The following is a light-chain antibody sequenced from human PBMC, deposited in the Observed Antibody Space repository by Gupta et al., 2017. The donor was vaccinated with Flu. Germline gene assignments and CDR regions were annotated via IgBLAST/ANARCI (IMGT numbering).Light chain of an antibody. J-gene: IGLJ3*02. CDR3: QSYDRNTMVV. V-gene: IGLV6-57*01. CDR2: EDD. Sequence: NFMLTQPHSVSESPGKTVTISCTRSSGNIADNYVQWYQQRPGSSPRTVIYEDDQRPSGVPERFSGSRDSSSNSASLTISGLETEDEAEDYCQSYDRNTMVVFGGGTKLTVL. CDR1: SGNIADNY.